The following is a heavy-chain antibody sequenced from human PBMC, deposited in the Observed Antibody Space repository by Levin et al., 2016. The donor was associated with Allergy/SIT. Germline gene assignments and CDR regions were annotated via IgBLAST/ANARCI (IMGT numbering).Heavy chain of an antibody. V-gene: IGHV3-74*01. CDR3: ARYGRYSDWLHALDI. J-gene: IGHJ3*02. CDR2: INTDGSIT. D-gene: IGHD3-9*01. CDR1: GFALGDYW. Sequence: GESLKISCTASGFALGDYWMHWVRQAPGKGLVWVSRINTDGSITDYADSVKGRFTMSRDEAKNTLYLQMNSLRAEDTAVYYCARYGRYSDWLHALDIWGQGTMVTVSS.